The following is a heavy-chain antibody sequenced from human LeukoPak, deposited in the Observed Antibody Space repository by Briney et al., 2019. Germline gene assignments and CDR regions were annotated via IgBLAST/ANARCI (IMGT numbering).Heavy chain of an antibody. J-gene: IGHJ4*02. CDR1: GGSISSYY. CDR2: INHSGST. V-gene: IGHV4-34*01. CDR3: ARPTYSSSWYRTYYFDY. Sequence: SETLSLTCTVSGGSISSYYWSWIRQPPGKGLEWIGEINHSGSTNYNPSLKSRVTISVDTSKNQFSLKLSSVTAADTAVYYCARPTYSSSWYRTYYFDYWGQGTLVTVSS. D-gene: IGHD6-13*01.